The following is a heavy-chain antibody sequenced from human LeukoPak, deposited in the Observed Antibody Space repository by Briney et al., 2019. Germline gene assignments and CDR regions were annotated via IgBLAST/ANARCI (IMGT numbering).Heavy chain of an antibody. CDR1: GFTFSSYG. CDR3: AKEFYDFWSGYYRGPSWFDP. Sequence: GSLRLSCAASGFTFSSYGMHWVRQAPGKGLEWVAVISYDGSNKYYADSVKGRFTISRDNSKNTLYLQMNSLRAEDTAVYYCAKEFYDFWSGYYRGPSWFDPWGQGTLVTVSS. CDR2: ISYDGSNK. D-gene: IGHD3-3*01. J-gene: IGHJ5*02. V-gene: IGHV3-30*18.